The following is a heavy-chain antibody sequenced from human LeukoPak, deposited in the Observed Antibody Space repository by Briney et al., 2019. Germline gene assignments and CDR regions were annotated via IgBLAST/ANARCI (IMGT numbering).Heavy chain of an antibody. CDR3: ARQHGSGSYYNRAIDY. V-gene: IGHV5-51*01. Sequence: GESLKISCKGSGYIFTTYWIGWVRQMPGKGLEWMGIIYPGDYDTRYSPSFQGQVTISADKSINTAYLQWSSLKASDTAMYYCARQHGSGSYYNRAIDYWGQGTLVTVSS. CDR2: IYPGDYDT. CDR1: GYIFTTYW. D-gene: IGHD3-10*01. J-gene: IGHJ4*02.